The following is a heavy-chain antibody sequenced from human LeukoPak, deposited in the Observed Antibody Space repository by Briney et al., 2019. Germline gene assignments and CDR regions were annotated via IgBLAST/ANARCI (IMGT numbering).Heavy chain of an antibody. CDR2: ISGSGGST. CDR3: AKASTAARPFDY. CDR1: GFTFANYG. D-gene: IGHD6-6*01. Sequence: GGSLRLSCAASGFTFANYGMSWVRQAPGKGLEWVSAISGSGGSTYYADSVKGRFTISRDNSKNTLYLQMNSLRAEDTAVYYCAKASTAARPFDYWGQGTLVTVSS. J-gene: IGHJ4*02. V-gene: IGHV3-23*01.